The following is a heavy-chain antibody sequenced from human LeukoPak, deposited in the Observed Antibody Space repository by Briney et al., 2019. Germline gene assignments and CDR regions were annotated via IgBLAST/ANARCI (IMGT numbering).Heavy chain of an antibody. CDR2: IYYSGSS. D-gene: IGHD4-23*01. CDR3: ASVFPGDGGNPNFDY. CDR1: GGSISSSSYY. J-gene: IGHJ4*02. Sequence: SETLSLTCTVSGGSISSSSYYWGWIRQPTGKRLEWIGSIYYSGSSYYNPSLKSRVTISVDTSKNQFSLKLSSVTAADTAVYYCASVFPGDGGNPNFDYWGQGTLVTVSS. V-gene: IGHV4-39*01.